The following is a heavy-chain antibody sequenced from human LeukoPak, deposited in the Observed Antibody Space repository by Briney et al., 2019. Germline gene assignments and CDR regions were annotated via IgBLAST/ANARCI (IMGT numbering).Heavy chain of an antibody. D-gene: IGHD1-26*01. J-gene: IGHJ4*02. CDR1: GLTFSHYW. CDR2: INQDGSEK. Sequence: GGSLRLSCAASGLTFSHYWMSWVRQAPGKGLEWVANINQDGSEKFYVDSVKGRFTISRDNAKNSLYLQMNSLRAEDTAVYSCAELGAGWGQGTLVTVSS. CDR3: AELGAG. V-gene: IGHV3-7*01.